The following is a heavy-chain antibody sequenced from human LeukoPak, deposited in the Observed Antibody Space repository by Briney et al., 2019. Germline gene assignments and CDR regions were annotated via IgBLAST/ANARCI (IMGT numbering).Heavy chain of an antibody. CDR2: IYNSDNT. CDR1: GGSVSSYY. CDR3: ARDPLGWFDP. V-gene: IGHV4-59*02. Sequence: SETLSLTCTVSGGSVSSYYWSWIRQPPGKGLEWIGYIYNSDNTKYTSSLESRVTISVDTSKNQFFLKLSSVTAADTAVYYCARDPLGWFDPWGQGTLVTVSS. J-gene: IGHJ5*02.